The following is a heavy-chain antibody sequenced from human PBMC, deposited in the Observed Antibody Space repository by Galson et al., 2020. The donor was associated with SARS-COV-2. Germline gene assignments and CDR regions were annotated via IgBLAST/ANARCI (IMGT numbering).Heavy chain of an antibody. V-gene: IGHV4-39*07. Sequence: SETLSLTCTVSGGSITTVGHSWGWVRQPPGEGLEWIANIHYSGSAYYNPSLKSRVSISVDTSRKQLSLRLTYVTAADTAGYYCARDGSTIDYFGYWGQGILVTVSS. J-gene: IGHJ4*02. CDR1: GGSITTVGHS. D-gene: IGHD1-1*01. CDR2: IHYSGSA. CDR3: ARDGSTIDYFGY.